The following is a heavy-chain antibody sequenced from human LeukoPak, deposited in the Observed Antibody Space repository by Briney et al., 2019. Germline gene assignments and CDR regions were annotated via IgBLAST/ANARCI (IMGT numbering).Heavy chain of an antibody. Sequence: SETLSLTCTVSGVSISSSNSYWGWIRQPPGKGLEWIVSIYYSGNTYYNAALKSQVSISIDTSKNQFSLRLTSVTAADTDVYYCARQTGSGLFILPGGQGTLVTVSS. J-gene: IGHJ4*02. CDR1: GVSISSSNSY. D-gene: IGHD3/OR15-3a*01. CDR2: IYYSGNT. V-gene: IGHV4-39*01. CDR3: ARQTGSGLFILP.